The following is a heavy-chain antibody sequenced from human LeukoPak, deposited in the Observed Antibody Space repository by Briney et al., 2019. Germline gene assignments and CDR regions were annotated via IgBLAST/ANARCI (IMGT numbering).Heavy chain of an antibody. J-gene: IGHJ4*02. CDR3: ARDHLTFSPIPGTGFDY. V-gene: IGHV3-30*02. D-gene: IGHD1-7*01. Sequence: GGSLRLSCAASGFTFSSYAMHWVRQAPGKGLEWVAFIRFDGSNRYYADSVKGRFTISRDNSKNTLYLQMNSLRAEDTAVYYCARDHLTFSPIPGTGFDYWGQGTLVTVSS. CDR2: IRFDGSNR. CDR1: GFTFSSYA.